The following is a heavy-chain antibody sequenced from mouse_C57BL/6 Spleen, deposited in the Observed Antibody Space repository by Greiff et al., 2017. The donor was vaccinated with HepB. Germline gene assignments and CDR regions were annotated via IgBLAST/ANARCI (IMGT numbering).Heavy chain of an antibody. V-gene: IGHV5-17*01. Sequence: DVQLVESGGGLVKPGGSLKLSCAASGFTFSDYGMHWVRQAPEKGLEWVAYISSGSSTIYYADTVKGRFTISRDNAKNTLFLQMTSLRSEDTAMYYCARNYYGSSYEYFDVWGTGTTVTVSS. D-gene: IGHD1-1*01. CDR1: GFTFSDYG. CDR3: ARNYYGSSYEYFDV. J-gene: IGHJ1*03. CDR2: ISSGSSTI.